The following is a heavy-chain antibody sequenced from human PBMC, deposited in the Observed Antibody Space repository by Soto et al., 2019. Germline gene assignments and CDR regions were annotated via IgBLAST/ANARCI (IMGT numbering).Heavy chain of an antibody. V-gene: IGHV3-23*01. CDR2: ISGSGFKK. CDR3: AKNQGVELVPLATVDWFDP. CDR1: GFIFENFG. D-gene: IGHD1-26*01. J-gene: IGHJ5*02. Sequence: GGSLRLSCAASGFIFENFGMSWVRQAPGKGLEWISSISGSGFKKYYADSVKGRFTISRDNSKSTVYLELNNLSAEDTAVYHCAKNQGVELVPLATVDWFDPWCQGSVVTVSS.